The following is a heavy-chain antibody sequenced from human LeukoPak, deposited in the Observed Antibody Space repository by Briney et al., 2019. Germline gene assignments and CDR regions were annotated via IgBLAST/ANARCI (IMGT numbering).Heavy chain of an antibody. V-gene: IGHV3-30*18. CDR3: AKDGYYYGSGSYKDPYYFDY. CDR2: ISYDGSNK. J-gene: IGHJ4*02. Sequence: GRSLRLSCAASGFTFSSYGMHWVRQAPGKGLEGVAVISYDGSNKYYADSVKGRFTISRDNSKNTLYLQMNSLRAEDTAVYYCAKDGYYYGSGSYKDPYYFDYWGQGTLVTVSS. CDR1: GFTFSSYG. D-gene: IGHD3-10*01.